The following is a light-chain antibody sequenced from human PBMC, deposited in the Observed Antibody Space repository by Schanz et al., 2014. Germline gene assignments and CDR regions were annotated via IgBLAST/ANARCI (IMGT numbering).Light chain of an antibody. V-gene: IGLV2-14*02. CDR2: EGS. Sequence: QSALTQPASVSGSPGQSITISCTGTSSDVGSYNLVSWYQQHPGKAPKLMIYEGSKRPSGVPDRFSGSKSGTSASLAITGLQAEDEADYYCQSYDNSLSGVFGGGTKLTVL. J-gene: IGLJ3*02. CDR1: SSDVGSYNL. CDR3: QSYDNSLSGV.